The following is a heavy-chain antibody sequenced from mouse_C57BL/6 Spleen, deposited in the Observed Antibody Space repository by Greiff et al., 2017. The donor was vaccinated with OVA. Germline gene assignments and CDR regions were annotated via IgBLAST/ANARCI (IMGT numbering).Heavy chain of an antibody. D-gene: IGHD1-1*01. CDR2: IDPSDSET. Sequence: VQLQQPGAELVRPGSSVKLSCKASGYTFTSYWMHWVKQRPIQGLEWIGNIDPSDSETHYTQKFKDKATLTVDKSSSTAYMQLSSLTSEDSAVYYCASPGSSYSSYWYFDVWGTGTTVTVSS. CDR1: GYTFTSYW. J-gene: IGHJ1*03. V-gene: IGHV1-52*01. CDR3: ASPGSSYSSYWYFDV.